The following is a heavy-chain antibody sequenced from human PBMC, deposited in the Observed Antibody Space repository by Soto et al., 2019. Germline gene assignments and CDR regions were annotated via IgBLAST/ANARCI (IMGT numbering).Heavy chain of an antibody. J-gene: IGHJ5*02. CDR3: ARTKVPSSWYPNWFDP. CDR1: GYSISSGYY. Sequence: KPXATLSLTCAVSGYSISSGYYWGCIRQPPGKGLEWIGSIYHSGSTYYNPSLKSRVTISVDTSKNQFSLKLSSVTAADTAVYYCARTKVPSSWYPNWFDPWGQGTLVTVSS. D-gene: IGHD6-13*01. CDR2: IYHSGST. V-gene: IGHV4-38-2*01.